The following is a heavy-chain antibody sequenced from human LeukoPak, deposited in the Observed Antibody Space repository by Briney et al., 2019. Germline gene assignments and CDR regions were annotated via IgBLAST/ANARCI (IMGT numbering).Heavy chain of an antibody. V-gene: IGHV1-8*01. CDR3: ARGGRPGRYFDY. CDR1: GYTFTSYD. Sequence: ASVKVSCKASGYTFTSYDINWVRQATGQGLEWMGWMDPNSGNTGYAQKFQGRVTMTRNTSISTAYMELSSLRSEDTAVYYCARGGRPGRYFDYWGQGTLVTVSS. J-gene: IGHJ4*02. D-gene: IGHD1-26*01. CDR2: MDPNSGNT.